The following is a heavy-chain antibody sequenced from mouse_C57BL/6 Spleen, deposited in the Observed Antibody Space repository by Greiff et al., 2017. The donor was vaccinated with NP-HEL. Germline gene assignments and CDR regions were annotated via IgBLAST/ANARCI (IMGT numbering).Heavy chain of an antibody. D-gene: IGHD1-1*01. J-gene: IGHJ2*01. CDR2: ISYDGSN. CDR1: GYSITSGYY. CDR3: ARGECYYDFDY. V-gene: IGHV3-6*01. Sequence: EVKLQESGPGLVKPSQSLSLTCSVTGYSITSGYYWNWIRQFPGNKLEWMGYISYDGSNNYNPSLKNRISITRDTSKNQFFLKLNSVTTEETATDYCARGECYYDFDYWGQGTTLTVSS.